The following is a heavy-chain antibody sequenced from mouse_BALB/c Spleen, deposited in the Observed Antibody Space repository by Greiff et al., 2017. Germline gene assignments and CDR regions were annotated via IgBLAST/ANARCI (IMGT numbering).Heavy chain of an antibody. J-gene: IGHJ4*01. D-gene: IGHD2-1*01. CDR1: GFNINDYY. CDR2: IDPENGDT. Sequence: VQLQQSGAELVRSGASVKLSCTASGFNINDYYMHWVKQRPEQGLEWIGWIDPENGDTEYAPKFQGKATMTADTSSNTAYLQLSSLTSEDTAVYYCNIGNSLMDYWGQGTSVTVSS. CDR3: NIGNSLMDY. V-gene: IGHV14-4*02.